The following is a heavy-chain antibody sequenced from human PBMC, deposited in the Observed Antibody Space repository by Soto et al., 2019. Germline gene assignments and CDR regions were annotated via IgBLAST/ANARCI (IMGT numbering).Heavy chain of an antibody. CDR2: VYWDDDK. CDR3: AHVIGGCYSGACSPFKFDS. V-gene: IGHV2-5*02. J-gene: IGHJ4*02. CDR1: GLSFTTVGVG. D-gene: IGHD2-21*01. Sequence: QITLKESGPALVIPTQTLTLTCTFSGLSFTTVGVGVGWVRQPPGKALEWLALVYWDDDKRYSPSLTTRLTITKDTSKNEVVLTVTNMEAVDTATYYCAHVIGGCYSGACSPFKFDSWGQGALVSVSS.